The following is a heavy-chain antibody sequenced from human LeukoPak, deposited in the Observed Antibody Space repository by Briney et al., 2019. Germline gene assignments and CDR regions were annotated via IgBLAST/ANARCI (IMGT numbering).Heavy chain of an antibody. CDR1: GFTFSSYA. V-gene: IGHV3-23*01. D-gene: IGHD3-22*01. CDR2: ISGSGGST. Sequence: GGSLRLSYAASGFTFSSYAMSWVRQAPGKGLEWVSAISGSGGSTYYADSVKGRFTISRDNSKNTLYLQMNSLRAEDTAVYYCAKDRPSRYYYDSSGYYGWGQGTLVTVSS. CDR3: AKDRPSRYYYDSSGYYG. J-gene: IGHJ4*02.